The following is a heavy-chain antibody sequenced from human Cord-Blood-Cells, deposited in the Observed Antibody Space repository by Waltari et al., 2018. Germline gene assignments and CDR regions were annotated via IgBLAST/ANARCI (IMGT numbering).Heavy chain of an antibody. CDR1: GFPLRCYG. V-gene: IGHV3-33*01. J-gene: IGHJ3*02. CDR3: ASLDAFDI. Sequence: QVQLVEAGGGVVQPGRSLRLSCAASGFPLRCYGMHWVRQAPGTGLEWVAVIWYDGSNKYYADSVKGRFTISRDNSKNTLYLQMNSLRAEDTAVYYCASLDAFDIWGQGTMVTVSS. CDR2: IWYDGSNK.